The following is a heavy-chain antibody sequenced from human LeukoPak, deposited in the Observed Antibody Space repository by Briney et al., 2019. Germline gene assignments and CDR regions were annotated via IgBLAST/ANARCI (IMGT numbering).Heavy chain of an antibody. CDR3: ARYSGYGEYYFDY. D-gene: IGHD5-12*01. V-gene: IGHV1-2*02. CDR2: INPNSGGT. CDR1: GYTFTGYY. Sequence: GASVKVSCKASGYTFTGYYMHWVRQAPGQGLEWMGWINPNSGGTNYAQKFQGRVTMTRDTSISTAYMEPSRLRSDDTAVYYCARYSGYGEYYFDYWGQGTLVTVSS. J-gene: IGHJ4*02.